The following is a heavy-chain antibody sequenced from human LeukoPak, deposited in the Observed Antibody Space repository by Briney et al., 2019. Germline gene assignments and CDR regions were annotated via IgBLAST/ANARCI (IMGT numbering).Heavy chain of an antibody. Sequence: GGSLRLSCAASGFTFSTYAMIWVRQAAGKGLEWVSLISGSGGGTYYADSVKGRFTISRDNSKNTLYLQLNSLRVEDTAVYYCAKNRGAGSHYYYHMNVWGKGTTVTVSS. CDR3: AKNRGAGSHYYYHMNV. J-gene: IGHJ6*03. V-gene: IGHV3-23*01. CDR1: GFTFSTYA. CDR2: ISGSGGGT. D-gene: IGHD1-26*01.